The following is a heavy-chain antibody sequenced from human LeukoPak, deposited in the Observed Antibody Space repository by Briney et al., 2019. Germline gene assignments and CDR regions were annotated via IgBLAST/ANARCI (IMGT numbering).Heavy chain of an antibody. D-gene: IGHD6-13*01. V-gene: IGHV3-48*04. Sequence: GGSLRLSCAASGFTFSSYSMNWVRQAPGKGLEWLSYISSSGSTVYFTDSVKGRFTISRDNAKNLLYLQMNSLRAEDTAVYYCAGGSWYSDYWGQGTLVTVSS. J-gene: IGHJ4*02. CDR1: GFTFSSYS. CDR3: AGGSWYSDY. CDR2: ISSSGSTV.